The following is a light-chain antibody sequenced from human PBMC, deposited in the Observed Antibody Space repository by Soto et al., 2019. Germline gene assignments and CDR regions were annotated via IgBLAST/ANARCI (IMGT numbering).Light chain of an antibody. Sequence: QSALTQPRSVCGSPGQSVTISCTGTSSDVGGYNFVSWYQQHPGKAPKFMIYDVTKRPSGVPDRFSGSKSGNTASLTISGLQAEDEADYYCCSYVGSYTSYVFGTGTKLTV. CDR3: CSYVGSYTSYV. CDR2: DVT. CDR1: SSDVGGYNF. V-gene: IGLV2-11*01. J-gene: IGLJ1*01.